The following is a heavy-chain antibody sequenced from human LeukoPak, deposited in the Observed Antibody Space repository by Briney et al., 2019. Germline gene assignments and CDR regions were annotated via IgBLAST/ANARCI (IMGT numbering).Heavy chain of an antibody. J-gene: IGHJ4*02. D-gene: IGHD5-12*01. CDR1: GGSFSSYS. V-gene: IGHV4-34*01. CDR3: WAIVTTIKLDF. CDR2: VSHSGSI. Sequence: PSETLSLTCAVYGGSFSSYSWGWIRQPPGKGLEWIGSVSHSGSINYDPSLKNRVTISVDTSKNQFSLKLSSVTAADTAVYYCWAIVTTIKLDFWGQGTLVTVSS.